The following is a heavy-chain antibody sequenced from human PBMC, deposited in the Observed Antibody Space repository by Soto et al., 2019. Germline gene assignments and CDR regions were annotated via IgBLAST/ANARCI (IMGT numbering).Heavy chain of an antibody. CDR1: GGSSIGYY. V-gene: IGHV4-34*01. CDR2: INHSGST. J-gene: IGHJ5*02. D-gene: IGHD4-4*01. CDR3: ARARATVTIKNWFDP. Sequence: SETLSLTCVVYGGSSIGYYWSWIRQAPGKGLEWIGEINHSGSTNRNPSLERRVTISIDTSKNQFSLTLSSVTAADTAVYYCARARATVTIKNWFDPWGQGSLVTVSS.